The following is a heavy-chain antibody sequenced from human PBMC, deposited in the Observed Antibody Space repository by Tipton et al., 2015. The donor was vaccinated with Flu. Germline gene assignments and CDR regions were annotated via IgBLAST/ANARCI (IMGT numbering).Heavy chain of an antibody. V-gene: IGHV4-61*05. Sequence: TLSLTCTVSSGSIRSTNYFCAWIRQPPGKGLEWLGYIFDGGSTSYNPSLKSRVAISADTSKDQVSLELHSVTAADTAVYYCARADTIGRWLQLFYWGQGTLVTVTS. CDR3: ARADTIGRWLQLFY. D-gene: IGHD5-24*01. CDR2: IFDGGST. J-gene: IGHJ4*02. CDR1: SGSIRSTNYF.